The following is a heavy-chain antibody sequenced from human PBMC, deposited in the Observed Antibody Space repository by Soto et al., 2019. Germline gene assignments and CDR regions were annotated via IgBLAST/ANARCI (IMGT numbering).Heavy chain of an antibody. CDR1: GFTFSSYA. CDR3: AKSTYCSSTSCYDPEGY. V-gene: IGHV3-23*01. Sequence: GESLKISCAASGFTFSSYAMSWVRQAPGKGLEWVSAISGSGGSTYYADSVKGRFTISRDNSKNTLYLQMNSLRAEDTAVYYCAKSTYCSSTSCYDPEGYWGQGTLVTVSS. CDR2: ISGSGGST. J-gene: IGHJ4*02. D-gene: IGHD2-2*01.